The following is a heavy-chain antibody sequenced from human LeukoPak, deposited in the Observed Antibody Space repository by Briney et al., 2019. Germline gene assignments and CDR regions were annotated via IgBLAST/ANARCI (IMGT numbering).Heavy chain of an antibody. CDR1: GYSISSGYY. D-gene: IGHD3-22*01. Sequence: SETLSLTCTVSGYSISSGYYWGWIRQPPGKGLEWIGSIYHSGSTYYNPSLKSRVTISVDTSKNQFSLKLSSVTAADTAVYYCASSVGDRGVSGYYWDYWGQGTLVTVSS. V-gene: IGHV4-38-2*02. J-gene: IGHJ4*02. CDR3: ASSVGDRGVSGYYWDY. CDR2: IYHSGST.